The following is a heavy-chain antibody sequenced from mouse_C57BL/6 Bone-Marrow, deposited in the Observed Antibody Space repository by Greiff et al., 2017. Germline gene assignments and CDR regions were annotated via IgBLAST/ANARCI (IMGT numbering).Heavy chain of an antibody. CDR2: IYPGSGST. D-gene: IGHD2-5*01. CDR1: GYTFTSYW. J-gene: IGHJ1*03. V-gene: IGHV1-55*01. CDR3: ARPYYSNYWYFDV. Sequence: VQLQQPGAELVKPGASVKMSCKASGYTFTSYWITWVKQRPGQGLEWIGDIYPGSGSTNYNEKFKSKVTLTVDTSSSTAYVQLSSRTSEDSAVYYGARPYYSNYWYFDVWGTGTTVTVSS.